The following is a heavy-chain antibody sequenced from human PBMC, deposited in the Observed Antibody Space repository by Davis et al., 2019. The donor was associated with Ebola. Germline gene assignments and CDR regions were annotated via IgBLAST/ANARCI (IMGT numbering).Heavy chain of an antibody. CDR3: ARYYYDSSGLDAFDI. D-gene: IGHD3-22*01. V-gene: IGHV1-69*13. J-gene: IGHJ3*02. CDR1: GGTFSSYA. Sequence: SVKVSCKASGGTFSSYAISWVRQAPGQGLEWMGGIIPIFGTANYAQKFQGRVTITADESTSTAYMELSSLRSEDTAVYYCARYYYDSSGLDAFDIWGQGTMVTVSS. CDR2: IIPIFGTA.